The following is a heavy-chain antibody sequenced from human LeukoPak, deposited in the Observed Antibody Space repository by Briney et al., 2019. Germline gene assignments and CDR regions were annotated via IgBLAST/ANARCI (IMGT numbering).Heavy chain of an antibody. CDR3: ARDKGSYMDV. CDR1: GGSISSYY. J-gene: IGHJ6*03. Sequence: SETLSLTCTVSGGSISSYYWRWLRQPPGKGLEWIGYIYYSGSTNYNPSLKSRVTISVDTSKNQFSLKLSSVTAADTAVYYCARDKGSYMDVWGKGTTVTVSS. V-gene: IGHV4-59*01. CDR2: IYYSGST.